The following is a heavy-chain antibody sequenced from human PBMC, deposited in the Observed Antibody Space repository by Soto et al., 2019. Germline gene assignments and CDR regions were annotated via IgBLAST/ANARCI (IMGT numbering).Heavy chain of an antibody. D-gene: IGHD5-12*01. V-gene: IGHV6-1*01. CDR2: TYYRSKWYN. Sequence: PSQTLSLTCAISGDSVSSNSAAWTWIRQSPSRGLEWLGRTYYRSKWYNDYAVSVKSRITINPDTSKNQFSLQLNSVTPEDTAVYYCAREPDRGYDTPTEYHSMDVWGKGTTVTVSS. CDR1: GDSVSSNSAA. CDR3: AREPDRGYDTPTEYHSMDV. J-gene: IGHJ6*03.